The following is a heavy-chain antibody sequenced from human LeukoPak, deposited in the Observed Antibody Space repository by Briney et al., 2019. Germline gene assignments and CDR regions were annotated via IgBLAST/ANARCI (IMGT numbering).Heavy chain of an antibody. CDR2: IYSGGST. J-gene: IGHJ4*02. D-gene: IGHD3-10*01. Sequence: GGSLRLSCAASGFTVSSNYMSWVRQAPGKGQEWVSVIYSGGSTYYADSVKGRFTISRDNSKNTLYLQMNSLRAEDTAVYYCARLYMVRGVIKGRSYNYFDYWGQGTLVTVSS. V-gene: IGHV3-53*01. CDR1: GFTVSSNY. CDR3: ARLYMVRGVIKGRSYNYFDY.